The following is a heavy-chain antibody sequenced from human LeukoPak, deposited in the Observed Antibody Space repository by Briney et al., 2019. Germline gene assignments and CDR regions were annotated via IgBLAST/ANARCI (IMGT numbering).Heavy chain of an antibody. Sequence: PSETLSLTCTVSGGSISSYYWSWIRQPPGKGLEWIGYIYYSGSTNYNPSLKSRVTISVDTSKNQFSLKLSSVTAADTAVYYCARDRKITFGGVIATDAFDIWGQGTMVTVSS. D-gene: IGHD3-16*02. CDR1: GGSISSYY. CDR2: IYYSGST. CDR3: ARDRKITFGGVIATDAFDI. V-gene: IGHV4-59*01. J-gene: IGHJ3*02.